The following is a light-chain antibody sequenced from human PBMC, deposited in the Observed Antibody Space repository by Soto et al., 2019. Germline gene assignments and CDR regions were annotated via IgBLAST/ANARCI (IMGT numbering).Light chain of an antibody. CDR2: EVS. J-gene: IGLJ1*01. Sequence: QSALTQPASVSGSPGQSITISCTGTSSDVGGYNYVSWYQQHPGKAPKLMIYEVSNRPSGVSNRFSGSKSDNTASLTISGLQAEDEADYYCSSHKRSSTLFVFGTGTKVTVL. CDR1: SSDVGGYNY. CDR3: SSHKRSSTLFV. V-gene: IGLV2-14*01.